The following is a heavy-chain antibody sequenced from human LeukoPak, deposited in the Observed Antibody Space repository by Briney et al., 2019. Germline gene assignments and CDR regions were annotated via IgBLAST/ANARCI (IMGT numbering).Heavy chain of an antibody. Sequence: GGSLRLSCAASGFTFSSYWMHWVRQAPGKGLVWVSHINSGGSITNYADSVKGRFTISRDNAKNTLYLQINSLRAEDTAVYYCARGDLRELRAFTDYWGQGTLVTVSS. CDR2: INSGGSIT. V-gene: IGHV3-74*01. CDR1: GFTFSSYW. CDR3: ARGDLRELRAFTDY. J-gene: IGHJ4*02. D-gene: IGHD1-7*01.